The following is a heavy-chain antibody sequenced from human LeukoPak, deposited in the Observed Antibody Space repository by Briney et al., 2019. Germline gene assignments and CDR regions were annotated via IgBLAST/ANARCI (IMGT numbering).Heavy chain of an antibody. D-gene: IGHD2-2*01. CDR2: ISWNSITI. CDR3: AHGTMYQLDY. Sequence: GGSLRLSCAASGFRFDEYAMNWVRQAPGKGLEWVSGISWNSITIAYADSVKGRFTISRDNSKNTLYLQMNSLRAEDTAVYYCAHGTMYQLDYWGQGTLVTVSS. CDR1: GFRFDEYA. J-gene: IGHJ4*02. V-gene: IGHV3-9*01.